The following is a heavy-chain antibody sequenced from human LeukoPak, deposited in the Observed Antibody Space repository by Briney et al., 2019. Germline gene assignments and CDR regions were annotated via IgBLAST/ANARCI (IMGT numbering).Heavy chain of an antibody. CDR2: INHSGST. V-gene: IGHV4-34*01. CDR3: ARGGIVAPLYYYYYYGMDV. CDR1: GGSFSGYY. Sequence: PSETLSLTCAVYGGSFSGYYWSWIRQPPGKGLEWIGEINHSGSTNYNPSLKSRVTISVDTSKNQFSLKLSSVTAADTAVYYCARGGIVAPLYYYYYYGMDVWGQGTTVTASS. J-gene: IGHJ6*02. D-gene: IGHD5-12*01.